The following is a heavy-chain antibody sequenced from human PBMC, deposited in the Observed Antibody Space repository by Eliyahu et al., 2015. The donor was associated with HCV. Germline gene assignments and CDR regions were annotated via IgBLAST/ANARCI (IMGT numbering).Heavy chain of an antibody. J-gene: IGHJ4*02. V-gene: IGHV3-23*01. CDR2: ISGGTDTI. D-gene: IGHD6-6*01. CDR3: ARGEYTESRLGY. Sequence: EVELLESGGDLVQPGGSLRLXCAASGFTSSAYAMYWVRHAPGKGLEGVSGISGGTDTIYYADSVRGRFTISRDSSKNAVSLQMNSLRAEDTAVYYCARGEYTESRLGYWGQGTLVTVSS. CDR1: GFTSSAYA.